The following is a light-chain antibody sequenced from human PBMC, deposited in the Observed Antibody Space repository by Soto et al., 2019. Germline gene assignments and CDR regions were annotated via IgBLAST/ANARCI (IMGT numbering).Light chain of an antibody. CDR3: MQALQTPLT. CDR2: VAS. CDR1: QSLLHSNGYNY. V-gene: IGKV2-28*01. J-gene: IGKJ4*01. Sequence: DTVLAQSPLSLPVTPGEPASISCRSSQSLLHSNGYNYLDWYLQKPGQSPQLLISVASNRASGVPDRFSGSGSGTDFTLKISRVEAEDVGVYYCMQALQTPLTFGGGTKVDIK.